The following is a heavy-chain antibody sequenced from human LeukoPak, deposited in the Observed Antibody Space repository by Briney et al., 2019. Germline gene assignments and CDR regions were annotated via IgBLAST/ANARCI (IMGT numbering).Heavy chain of an antibody. Sequence: GGSLRLSCAASGFTFSSYSMNWVRQAPGKGLGWVSSISSSSSYIYYADSVKGRFTISRDNAKNSLYLQMNSLRAEDTAVYYCARVGYYYDSSGSLLDDAFDIWGQGTMVTASS. CDR1: GFTFSSYS. V-gene: IGHV3-21*01. D-gene: IGHD3-22*01. CDR2: ISSSSSYI. CDR3: ARVGYYYDSSGSLLDDAFDI. J-gene: IGHJ3*02.